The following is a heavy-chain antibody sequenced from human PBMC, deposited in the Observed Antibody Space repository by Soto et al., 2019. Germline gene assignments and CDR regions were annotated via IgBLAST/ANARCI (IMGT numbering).Heavy chain of an antibody. J-gene: IGHJ5*02. CDR1: GGTFSDYV. CDR2: IIAMSGTV. Sequence: QVQLVQSGSEVKRPGSSVRVSCKAVGGTFSDYVISWVRQAPGQGLEWMGGIIAMSGTVNNAQKFQDRVTITADESTSTGYMELSSLRSEDTAIYYCAREAGYNWFDPWGQGTLVTVSS. V-gene: IGHV1-69*01. D-gene: IGHD6-13*01. CDR3: AREAGYNWFDP.